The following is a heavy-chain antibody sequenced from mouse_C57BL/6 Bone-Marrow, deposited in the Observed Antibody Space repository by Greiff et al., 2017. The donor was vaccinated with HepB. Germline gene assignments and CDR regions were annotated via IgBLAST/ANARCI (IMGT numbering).Heavy chain of an antibody. D-gene: IGHD2-3*01. J-gene: IGHJ2*01. CDR2: IYPGDSYT. CDR3: ARSSYDGNYGYFDY. Sequence: QVQLQQSGAELVMPGASVKLSCKASGYTFTSYWMNWVKQRPGQGLEWIGGIYPGDSYTNYNQKFKGKATVTADKSSSTAYMQLSSLTSEDSAVYYCARSSYDGNYGYFDYWGQGTTLTVSS. CDR1: GYTFTSYW. V-gene: IGHV1-69*01.